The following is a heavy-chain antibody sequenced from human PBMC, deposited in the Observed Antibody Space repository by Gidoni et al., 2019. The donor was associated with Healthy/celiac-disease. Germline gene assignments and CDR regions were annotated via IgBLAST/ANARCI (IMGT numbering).Heavy chain of an antibody. J-gene: IGHJ4*02. Sequence: QVQLQESGPGLVKPSETLSLTCTVSGYSISSGYYWGWIRQPPGKGLEWIGSIYHSGSTYYNPSLKSRVTISVDTSKNQFSLKLSSVTAADTAVYYCASTYCRGGSCYSYTMYYFDYWGQGTLVTVSS. CDR1: GYSISSGYY. CDR2: IYHSGST. D-gene: IGHD2-15*01. CDR3: ASTYCRGGSCYSYTMYYFDY. V-gene: IGHV4-38-2*02.